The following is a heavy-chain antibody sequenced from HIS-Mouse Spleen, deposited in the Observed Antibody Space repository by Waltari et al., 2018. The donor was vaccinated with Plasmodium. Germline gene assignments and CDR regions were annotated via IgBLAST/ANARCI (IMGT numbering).Heavy chain of an antibody. CDR1: GGSISSSSYY. D-gene: IGHD3-22*01. CDR3: ARVPYYYDSSGYGMGWFDP. V-gene: IGHV4-39*07. J-gene: IGHJ5*02. Sequence: QLQLQESGPGLVKPSETLSLTCTVSGGSISSSSYYWGWIRQPPGKGLEWSGSIYYSGRTYYNPSLKSRVTISVDTSKNQFSLKRSSVTAADTAVYYCARVPYYYDSSGYGMGWFDPWGQGTLVTVSS. CDR2: IYYSGRT.